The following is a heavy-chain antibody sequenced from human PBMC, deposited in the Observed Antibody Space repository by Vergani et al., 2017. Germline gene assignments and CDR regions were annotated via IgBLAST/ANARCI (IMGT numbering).Heavy chain of an antibody. CDR3: ARFLLSYGVGEFDY. Sequence: VQLVQSGAEVKKPGASVKVSCKASGYSFTSYWIGWVRQMPGKGLEWMGIIYPGDSDTRYSPSFQGQVTISADKSISTAYLQWSSLKASDTAMYYCARFLLSYGVGEFDYWGQGTLVTVSS. V-gene: IGHV5-51*01. CDR1: GYSFTSYW. CDR2: IYPGDSDT. D-gene: IGHD3-16*01. J-gene: IGHJ4*02.